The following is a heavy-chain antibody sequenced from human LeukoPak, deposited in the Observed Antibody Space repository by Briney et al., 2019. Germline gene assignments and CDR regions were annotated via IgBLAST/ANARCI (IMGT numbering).Heavy chain of an antibody. Sequence: SETLSLTCTVSGGSISSGSYYWSWIRQPAGKGLEWIGEINHSGSTNYNPSLKSRVTISVDTSKNQFSLKLSSVTAADTAVYYCARGPHGWFDPWGQGTLVTVSS. CDR3: ARGPHGWFDP. CDR1: GGSISSGSYY. V-gene: IGHV4-61*10. J-gene: IGHJ5*02. CDR2: INHSGST.